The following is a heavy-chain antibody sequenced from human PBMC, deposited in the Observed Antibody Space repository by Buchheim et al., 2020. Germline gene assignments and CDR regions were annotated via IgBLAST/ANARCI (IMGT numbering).Heavy chain of an antibody. CDR2: IKDSGST. CDR1: GGSIGSATHY. J-gene: IGHJ4*02. V-gene: IGHV4-39*02. Sequence: QLQLQESGPGLVRPSETLSLTCSVSGGSIGSATHYWGWFRQSPGKGLEWIGSIKDSGSTFYNPSLKSRVAISADTPKPQFSLNLNSVTAADTAVYYCARDFGYWGQGIL. D-gene: IGHD3-10*01. CDR3: ARDFGY.